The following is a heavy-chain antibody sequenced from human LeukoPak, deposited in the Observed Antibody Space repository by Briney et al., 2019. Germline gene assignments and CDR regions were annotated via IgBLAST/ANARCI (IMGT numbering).Heavy chain of an antibody. J-gene: IGHJ6*02. CDR3: AGTLYGSGSYNQGSYYYYGMDV. D-gene: IGHD3-10*01. CDR1: GFSLSTSGMC. Sequence: SGPTLLNPTQTLTLTCTFSGFSLSTSGMCVSWIRQPPGKALEWLARIDWDDDKYYSTSLKTRLTISKDTSKNQVVLTMTNIDPVDTATYYCAGTLYGSGSYNQGSYYYYGMDVWGQGTTVTVSS. CDR2: IDWDDDK. V-gene: IGHV2-70*11.